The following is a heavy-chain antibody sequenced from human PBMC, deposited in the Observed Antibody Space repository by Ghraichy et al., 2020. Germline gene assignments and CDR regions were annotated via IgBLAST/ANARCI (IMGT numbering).Heavy chain of an antibody. J-gene: IGHJ4*02. CDR3: ASLPLALGLDF. Sequence: LTCAASGFIFSNYWMYWVRQAPGKGLMWVSRINSNGRTTDYADSVKGRFTISRDNAKNTLYLQMNSLRADDSAIYYCASLPLALGLDFWGQGIMVTVSS. CDR2: INSNGRTT. CDR1: GFIFSNYW. D-gene: IGHD1-1*01. V-gene: IGHV3-74*01.